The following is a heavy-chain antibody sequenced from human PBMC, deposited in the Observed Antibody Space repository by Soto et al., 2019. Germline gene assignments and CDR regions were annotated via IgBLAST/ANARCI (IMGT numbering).Heavy chain of an antibody. J-gene: IGHJ4*02. CDR3: ARGWFGEFVYYFDY. V-gene: IGHV1-69*13. CDR2: IIPIFGTA. CDR1: GGTFSSYA. Sequence: SVKVSCKASGGTFSSYAISWLRQAPGQGLEWMGGIIPIFGTANYAQKFQGRVTITADESTSTAYMELSSLRSEDTAVYYCARGWFGEFVYYFDYWGQGTLVTVSS. D-gene: IGHD3-10*01.